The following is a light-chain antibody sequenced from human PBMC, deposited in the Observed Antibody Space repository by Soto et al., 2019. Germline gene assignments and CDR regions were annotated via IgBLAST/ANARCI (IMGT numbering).Light chain of an antibody. Sequence: IVLTQSPGTLSLSPGERATLSCRASQSVSSGSLAWYQQTPGQAPRLLIYAASSRATGIPDRFSGSGSGTDFTLTISRVEPEDFAVYYCQQYGRSPSTFGQGTRLEIK. CDR2: AAS. V-gene: IGKV3-20*01. J-gene: IGKJ5*01. CDR3: QQYGRSPST. CDR1: QSVSSGS.